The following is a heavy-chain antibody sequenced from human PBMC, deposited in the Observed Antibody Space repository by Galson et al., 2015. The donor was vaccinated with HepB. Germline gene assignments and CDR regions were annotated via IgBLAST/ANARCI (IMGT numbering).Heavy chain of an antibody. CDR3: ARTKAAAGTSGWFDP. Sequence: SCKASGYTFTSYYMHWVRQAPGQGLEWMGIINPSGGSTSYAQKFQGRVTMTRDTSTSTVYMELSSLRSEDTAVYYCARTKAAAGTSGWFDPWGQGTLVTVSS. V-gene: IGHV1-46*03. CDR1: GYTFTSYY. J-gene: IGHJ5*02. D-gene: IGHD6-13*01. CDR2: INPSGGST.